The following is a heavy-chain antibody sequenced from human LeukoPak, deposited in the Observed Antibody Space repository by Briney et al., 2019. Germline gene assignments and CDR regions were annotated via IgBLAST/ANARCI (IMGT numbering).Heavy chain of an antibody. CDR2: IVVGNGNT. CDR1: GFTFTSSA. V-gene: IGHV1-58*02. D-gene: IGHD5-18*01. J-gene: IGHJ6*02. Sequence: SVKVSCKASGFTFTSSAMQWVRQARGQRLEWIGWIVVGNGNTNYAQKFQERVTITRDMPTSTAYMELSSLRSEDTAVYYCATDTAMAYYYYYGMDVWGQGTTVTVSS. CDR3: ATDTAMAYYYYYGMDV.